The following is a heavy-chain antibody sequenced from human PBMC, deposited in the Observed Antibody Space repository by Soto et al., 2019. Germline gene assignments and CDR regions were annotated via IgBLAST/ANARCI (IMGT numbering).Heavy chain of an antibody. D-gene: IGHD2-15*01. CDR1: GYTFTSYD. CDR2: MNPNSGNT. Sequence: ASVKVSCKASGYTFTSYDINWVRQATGQGLEWMGWMNPNSGNTGYAQKFQGRVTMTRNTSISTAYMELSSLRSEDTAVYYCVGKYCSGGSCYEGYFDYWGQGTLVTVSS. V-gene: IGHV1-8*01. CDR3: VGKYCSGGSCYEGYFDY. J-gene: IGHJ4*02.